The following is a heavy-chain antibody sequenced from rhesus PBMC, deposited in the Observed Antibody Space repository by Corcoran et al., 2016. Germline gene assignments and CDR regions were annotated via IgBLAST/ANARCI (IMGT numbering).Heavy chain of an antibody. J-gene: IGHJ4*01. CDR1: GGSISSSNW. CDR2: IYGGSGSP. Sequence: QVQLQESGPGLVKPQETLSLTCHVSGGSISSSNWWGWIRHSQRKGLEWIGYIYGGSGSPSYNPSLKSRVTISTDTSKNQFSLKLSSVTAADTAVYYCARRLATVTLSYFDYWGQGVLVTVSS. D-gene: IGHD5-36*02. V-gene: IGHV4S7*01. CDR3: ARRLATVTLSYFDY.